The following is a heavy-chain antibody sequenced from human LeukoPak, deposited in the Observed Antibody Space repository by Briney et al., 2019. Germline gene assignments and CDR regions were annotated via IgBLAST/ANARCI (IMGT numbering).Heavy chain of an antibody. D-gene: IGHD3-3*01. J-gene: IGHJ4*02. Sequence: ASVKVSCKASGYTFTSYGISWVRQAPGKGLEWMGGFDPEDGETIYAQKFQGRVTMTEDTSTDTAYMELSSLRSEDTAVYYCATQPWDDFWSGQFHWGQGTLVTVSS. CDR3: ATQPWDDFWSGQFH. CDR1: GYTFTSYG. V-gene: IGHV1-24*01. CDR2: FDPEDGET.